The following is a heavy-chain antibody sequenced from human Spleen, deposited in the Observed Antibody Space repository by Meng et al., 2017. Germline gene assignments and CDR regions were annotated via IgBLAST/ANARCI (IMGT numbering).Heavy chain of an antibody. CDR3: ARELPGELSHFDS. CDR1: GFTFTGYG. Sequence: GESLKISCSASGFTFTGYGIHWVRQAPGKGLEWVALVWYGGGNSYYADSVKGRFTISGDNSKNTLYLQMNSLRAEDTAVYYCARELPGELSHFDSWGQGTLVTVSS. D-gene: IGHD3-10*01. J-gene: IGHJ4*02. CDR2: VWYGGGNS. V-gene: IGHV3-30*02.